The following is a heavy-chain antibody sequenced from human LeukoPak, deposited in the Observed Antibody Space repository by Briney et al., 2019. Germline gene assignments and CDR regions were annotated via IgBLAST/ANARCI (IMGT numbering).Heavy chain of an antibody. CDR3: ARESRELLSHAFDI. J-gene: IGHJ3*02. Sequence: GGSLRLSCAASGFTFSSYAMNWVRQAQGKGLEWVSYISSSGSNIYYADSVKGRFTISRDNAKNSPYLQMNSLRAEDTAVYYCARESRELLSHAFDIWGQGTMVTVSS. CDR1: GFTFSSYA. V-gene: IGHV3-48*03. CDR2: ISSSGSNI. D-gene: IGHD1-26*01.